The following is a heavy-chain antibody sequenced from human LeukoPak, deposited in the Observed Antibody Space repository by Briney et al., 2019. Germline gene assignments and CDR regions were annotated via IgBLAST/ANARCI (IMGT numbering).Heavy chain of an antibody. D-gene: IGHD2-2*01. Sequence: GGSLRLSCAASGFTFSSHSMGWVRQAPGKGLEWVSGISAYGGSTYYADSVKGRFTISRDDSNNTLYLQMDSLGTEDTAVYYCARMPSTEIYYSYYMDVWGKGTTVTVSS. CDR1: GFTFSSHS. V-gene: IGHV3-23*01. CDR2: ISAYGGST. CDR3: ARMPSTEIYYSYYMDV. J-gene: IGHJ6*03.